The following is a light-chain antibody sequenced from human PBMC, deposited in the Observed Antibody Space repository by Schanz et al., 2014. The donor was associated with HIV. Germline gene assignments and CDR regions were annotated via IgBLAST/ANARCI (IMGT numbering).Light chain of an antibody. J-gene: IGLJ3*02. CDR1: TSNIGNSY. CDR3: GTWDSGLSARV. V-gene: IGLV1-51*01. CDR2: DND. Sequence: QSVLTQPPSVSAAPGQNVTISCSGSTSNIGNSYVSWYQQLPRTAPKLLIYDNDKRPSGIPDRFSGSKSGTSATLAITGLQTGDEADYYCGTWDSGLSARVFGGGTKLTVL.